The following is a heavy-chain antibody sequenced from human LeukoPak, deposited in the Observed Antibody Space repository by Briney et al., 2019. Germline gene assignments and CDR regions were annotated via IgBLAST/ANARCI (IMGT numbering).Heavy chain of an antibody. CDR1: GGSISSDY. Sequence: SETLSLTCTVSGGSISSDYWTWIRQPPGKGLEWIGYIYNSGSTNYNPSLKSRVTTSLDTSKNQFSLKLSSVTAADTAVYYCAKRRCTNCNPFYFDYWGQGALATVSS. V-gene: IGHV4-59*01. J-gene: IGHJ4*02. D-gene: IGHD2-2*01. CDR3: AKRRCTNCNPFYFDY. CDR2: IYNSGST.